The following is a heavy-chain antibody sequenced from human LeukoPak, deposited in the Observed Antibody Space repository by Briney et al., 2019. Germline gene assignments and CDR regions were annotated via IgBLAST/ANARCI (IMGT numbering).Heavy chain of an antibody. Sequence: SETLSLTCTVSGGSISSYYWSWIRQPAGKGLEWIGRIYTSGSTNYNPSLKSRVTMSVDTSKNQFSLKLSSVTAADTAVYYCAREGYSSGWYPGIDYYYYGMDVWGQGTTVTVSS. CDR2: IYTSGST. J-gene: IGHJ6*02. V-gene: IGHV4-4*07. CDR1: GGSISSYY. CDR3: AREGYSSGWYPGIDYYYYGMDV. D-gene: IGHD6-19*01.